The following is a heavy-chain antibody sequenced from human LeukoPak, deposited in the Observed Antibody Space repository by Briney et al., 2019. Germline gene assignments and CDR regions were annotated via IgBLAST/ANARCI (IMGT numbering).Heavy chain of an antibody. D-gene: IGHD6-6*01. V-gene: IGHV1-69*13. CDR1: GGTFISYA. CDR3: ARDVAEAARLEWFDP. J-gene: IGHJ5*02. Sequence: SVKVSCKASGGTFISYAISWVRQAPGQGLEWMGGIIPIFGTANYAQKFQGRVTITADESTSTAYMELSSLRSEDTAVYYCARDVAEAARLEWFDPWGQGTLVTVSS. CDR2: IIPIFGTA.